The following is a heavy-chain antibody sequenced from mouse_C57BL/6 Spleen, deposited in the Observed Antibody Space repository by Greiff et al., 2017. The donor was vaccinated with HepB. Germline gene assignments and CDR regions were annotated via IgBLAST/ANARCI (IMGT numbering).Heavy chain of an antibody. D-gene: IGHD1-1*01. CDR2: IYPRSGNT. Sequence: VQLQQSGAELARPGASVKLSCKASGYTFTSYGISWVKQRTGQGLEWIGEIYPRSGNTYYNEKFKGKATLTADKSSSTAFMELRSLTSEDSAVYFCARAYEDGSSPSYFDVWGTGTTVTVSS. V-gene: IGHV1-81*01. CDR1: GYTFTSYG. CDR3: ARAYEDGSSPSYFDV. J-gene: IGHJ1*03.